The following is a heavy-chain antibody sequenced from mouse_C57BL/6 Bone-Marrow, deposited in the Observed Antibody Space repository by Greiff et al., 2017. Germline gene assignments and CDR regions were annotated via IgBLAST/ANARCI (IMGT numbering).Heavy chain of an antibody. CDR1: GYTFTSYW. V-gene: IGHV1-74*01. Sequence: VQLQQPGAELVKPGASVKVSCKASGYTFTSYWMHWVKQRPGQGLEWIGRIHPSDSDTNYNQKFKGKATLTVDKSSSTAYMQLSSLTSEDSAVYYCAIERRNYYGSSYDAYWGQGTLVTVSA. D-gene: IGHD1-1*01. CDR2: IHPSDSDT. J-gene: IGHJ3*01. CDR3: AIERRNYYGSSYDAY.